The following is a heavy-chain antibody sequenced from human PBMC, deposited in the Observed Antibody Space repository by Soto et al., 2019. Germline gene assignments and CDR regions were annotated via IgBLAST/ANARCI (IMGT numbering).Heavy chain of an antibody. CDR2: INHSGST. V-gene: IGHV4-34*01. CDR3: ARGYPNSSGWPFDY. Sequence: WETLSLTCAVYGGSFSGYYWSWIRQPPGKGLEWIGEINHSGSTNYNPSLKSRVTISVDTSKNQFSLKLSSVTAADTAVYYCARGYPNSSGWPFDYWGQGTLVTVSS. CDR1: GGSFSGYY. J-gene: IGHJ4*02. D-gene: IGHD6-19*01.